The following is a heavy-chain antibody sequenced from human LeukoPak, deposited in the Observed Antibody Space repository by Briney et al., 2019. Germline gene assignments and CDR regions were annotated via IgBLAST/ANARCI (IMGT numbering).Heavy chain of an antibody. D-gene: IGHD1-26*01. CDR3: VREITRATTYFDS. CDR1: GGTFSSYA. Sequence: SVKVSCKASGGTFSSYAISWVRQAPGQGLEWMGGIIPIFGTANYAQKFQGRVTITADESTSTAYMELSSLRSDDTAMYYCVREITRATTYFDSWGQGTLVTVSS. J-gene: IGHJ4*02. V-gene: IGHV1-69*13. CDR2: IIPIFGTA.